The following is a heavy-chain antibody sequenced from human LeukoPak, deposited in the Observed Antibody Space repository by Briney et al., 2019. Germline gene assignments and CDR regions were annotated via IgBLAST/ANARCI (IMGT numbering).Heavy chain of an antibody. J-gene: IGHJ4*02. V-gene: IGHV3-48*04. CDR1: GFTFSSYS. CDR3: ARSWREYGGNSGIFDY. Sequence: GGSLRLSCAASGFTFSSYSMNWVRQAPGKGLEWVSYISSSSSTIYYADSVRGRFTISRDNANNSLYLQMNSLRAEDAAVYYCARSWREYGGNSGIFDYWGQGTLVTVSS. D-gene: IGHD4-23*01. CDR2: ISSSSSTI.